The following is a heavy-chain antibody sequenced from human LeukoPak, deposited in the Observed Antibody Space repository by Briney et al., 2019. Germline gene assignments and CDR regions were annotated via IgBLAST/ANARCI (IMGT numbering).Heavy chain of an antibody. CDR3: ARSGCSSTSCSRSDAFDI. J-gene: IGHJ3*02. Sequence: SETLSLTCAVYGGSFSSYYWSWIRQPAGKGLEWIGRIYTSGSTNYNPSLKSRVTMSVDTSKNQFSLKLSSVTAADTAVYYCARSGCSSTSCSRSDAFDIWGQGTMVTVSS. D-gene: IGHD2-2*01. V-gene: IGHV4-59*10. CDR2: IYTSGST. CDR1: GGSFSSYY.